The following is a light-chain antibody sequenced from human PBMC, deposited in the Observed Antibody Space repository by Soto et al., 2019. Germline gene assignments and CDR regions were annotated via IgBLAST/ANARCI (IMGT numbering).Light chain of an antibody. CDR1: QDISSS. CDR2: SAS. V-gene: IGKV1-9*01. J-gene: IGKJ4*01. Sequence: IQLTQSPSSLSASVGDRVTITCRASQDISSSLAWYHQKPGKAPKLLIYSASTMQSGVPSRFSGSGSGTDFTLTISSLQPEDFATYSCQQLTTYPLTFGGGTKVDIK. CDR3: QQLTTYPLT.